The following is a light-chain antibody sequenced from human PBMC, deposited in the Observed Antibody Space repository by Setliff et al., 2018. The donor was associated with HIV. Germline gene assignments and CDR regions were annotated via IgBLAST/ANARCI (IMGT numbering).Light chain of an antibody. CDR2: EVS. CDR3: TSYTSSYTLV. J-gene: IGLJ1*01. V-gene: IGLV2-14*01. CDR1: SSDVGGYNY. Sequence: SALTQPASVSGSPGQSITISCPGTSSDVGGYNYVSGYQQHPGKAPKVMIYEVSNRPSGVSNRFSGSKSGNTAFLTISGLQAEDEADYHCTSYTSSYTLVFGTGTKVTVL.